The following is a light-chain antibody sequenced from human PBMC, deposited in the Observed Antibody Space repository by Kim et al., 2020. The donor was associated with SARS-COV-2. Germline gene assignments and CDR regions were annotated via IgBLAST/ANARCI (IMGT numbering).Light chain of an antibody. CDR2: QDT. J-gene: IGLJ2*01. CDR3: QSWDSSTVVV. V-gene: IGLV3-1*01. CDR1: KLGDKY. Sequence: SPGQTASITGSGDKLGDKYACWYQQKPGQSPVLVLYQDTKRPSGIPERFSGSNSGNTATLTISGTQAMDEADYYCQSWDSSTVVVFGGGTKLTVL.